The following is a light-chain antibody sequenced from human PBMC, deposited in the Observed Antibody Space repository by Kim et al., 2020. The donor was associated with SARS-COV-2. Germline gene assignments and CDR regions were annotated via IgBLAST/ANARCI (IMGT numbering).Light chain of an antibody. CDR3: CSYAGSKNFEV. Sequence: QSVTISGTGTSRDIGAYNYVSWYQQHPGEAPKLIIFEVSKRPSGVPDRFSGSKSGNTASLTVSGLQAEDEADYYCCSYAGSKNFEVFGGGTQLTVL. J-gene: IGLJ3*02. CDR1: SRDIGAYNY. CDR2: EVS. V-gene: IGLV2-8*01.